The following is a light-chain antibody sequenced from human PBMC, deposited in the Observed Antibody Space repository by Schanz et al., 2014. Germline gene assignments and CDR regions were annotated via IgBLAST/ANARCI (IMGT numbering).Light chain of an antibody. V-gene: IGLV2-14*02. CDR3: SSYAGSNNLKV. CDR2: DDI. J-gene: IGLJ2*01. Sequence: QSALAQPASVSGSPGQSITISCTGTTRDVANHNIVSWYQQHPGKAPKLMIYDDIKRPSGVSIRFSGSKSGNTASLTVSGLQAEDEADYYCSSYAGSNNLKVFGGGTKLTVL. CDR1: TRDVANHNI.